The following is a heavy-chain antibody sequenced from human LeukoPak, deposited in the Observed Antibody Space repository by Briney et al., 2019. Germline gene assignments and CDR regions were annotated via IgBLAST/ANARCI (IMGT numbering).Heavy chain of an antibody. Sequence: PGGSLRLSCAASGFTFSSYGMHWVRQAPGKGLEWVAVISYDGSNKYYADSVKGRFTISRDNSKNTLYLQMNSLRAEDTAVYYCAKARTGTKPLDYWGQGTLVTVSS. CDR2: ISYDGSNK. J-gene: IGHJ4*02. V-gene: IGHV3-30*18. CDR3: AKARTGTKPLDY. CDR1: GFTFSSYG. D-gene: IGHD4-17*01.